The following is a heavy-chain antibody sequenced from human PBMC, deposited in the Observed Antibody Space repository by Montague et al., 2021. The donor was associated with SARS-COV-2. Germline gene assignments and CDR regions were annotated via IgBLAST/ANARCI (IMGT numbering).Heavy chain of an antibody. D-gene: IGHD2-8*01. CDR2: IDGGGTTI. Sequence: SLRLSCAASGFTFRNYEMNWVRQSPGKGLEWVSYIDGGGTTIYYADSVKGRFTISRDNAKNPLFLQMNSLRVEDTAVYYCARDPESWWMTFDYWGQGALVTVSS. J-gene: IGHJ4*02. CDR3: ARDPESWWMTFDY. V-gene: IGHV3-48*03. CDR1: GFTFRNYE.